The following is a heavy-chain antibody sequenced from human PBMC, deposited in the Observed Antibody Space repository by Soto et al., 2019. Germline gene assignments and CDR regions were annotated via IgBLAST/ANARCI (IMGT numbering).Heavy chain of an antibody. CDR1: GYTFTGYY. CDR3: ARAGYSSSAAFDY. CDR2: INPNSGGT. D-gene: IGHD6-6*01. V-gene: IGHV1-2*04. J-gene: IGHJ4*02. Sequence: ASVKVSCKASGYTFTGYYMHWVRQAPGQGLEWMGWINPNSGGTNYAQKFQGWVTMTRDTSISTAYMELSRLRSDDTAVYYCARAGYSSSAAFDYWGRGTLVTVSS.